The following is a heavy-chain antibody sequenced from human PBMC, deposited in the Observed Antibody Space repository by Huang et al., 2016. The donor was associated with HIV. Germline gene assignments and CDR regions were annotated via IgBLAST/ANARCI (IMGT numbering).Heavy chain of an antibody. J-gene: IGHJ5*02. CDR2: FSYNGYVK. D-gene: IGHD6-19*01. CDR1: GFSFRAYG. CDR3: VKDRIMGGTSGPFDL. V-gene: IGHV3-30*18. Sequence: QLKLVESGGGVVQGGGSLTLSCVFSGFSFRAYGMHWVRQTPGNGLEGVATFSYNGYVKYYKDSLGGRFSISRDNSKKTLNLQMDSLRRDDTAVYFCVKDRIMGGTSGPFDLWGQGSSVTIAP.